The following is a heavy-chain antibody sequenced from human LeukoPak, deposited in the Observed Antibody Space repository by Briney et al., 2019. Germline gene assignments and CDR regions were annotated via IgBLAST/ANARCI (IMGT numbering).Heavy chain of an antibody. Sequence: ASVKVSFKASGYTFTSYGISWVRQAPGQGLEWMGWISAYNGNTNYAQKLQGRVTMTTDTSTNTAYMELRSLRSDDTAVYYCARAWWELPFDYWGQGTLVTVSS. D-gene: IGHD1-26*01. CDR2: ISAYNGNT. CDR3: ARAWWELPFDY. V-gene: IGHV1-18*01. J-gene: IGHJ4*02. CDR1: GYTFTSYG.